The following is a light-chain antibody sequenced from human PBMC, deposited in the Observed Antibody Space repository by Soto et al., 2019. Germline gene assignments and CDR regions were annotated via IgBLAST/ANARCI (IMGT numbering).Light chain of an antibody. CDR1: QSVSSSY. CDR3: QQYGSFAYT. V-gene: IGKV3-20*01. CDR2: GAS. Sequence: EIVLTQSPGTLSLSPGERATLSCRASQSVSSSYLAWYRQKPGQAPRLLIYGASSRATGIPDRFSGSGSGTDFTLTISRLEPEDFAVYYCQQYGSFAYTFGQGTKLEIK. J-gene: IGKJ2*01.